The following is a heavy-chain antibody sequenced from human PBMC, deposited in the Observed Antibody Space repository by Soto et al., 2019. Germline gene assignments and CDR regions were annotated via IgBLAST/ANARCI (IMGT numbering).Heavy chain of an antibody. CDR3: ARVLVDYGDYDNGMDV. J-gene: IGHJ6*02. D-gene: IGHD4-17*01. Sequence: ASVKVSCKASGYTFTSYGISWVRQAPGQGLEWMGWISAYNGNTNYAQKLQGRVTMTTDTSTSTAYMELRSLRSDDTAVYYCARVLVDYGDYDNGMDVWGQGTTVTVSS. CDR2: ISAYNGNT. CDR1: GYTFTSYG. V-gene: IGHV1-18*01.